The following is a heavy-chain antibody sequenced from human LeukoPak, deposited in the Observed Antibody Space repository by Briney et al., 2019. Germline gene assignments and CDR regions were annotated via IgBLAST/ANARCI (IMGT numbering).Heavy chain of an antibody. V-gene: IGHV4-38-2*02. CDR1: GYSISSGYY. Sequence: PSETLSLTCTVSGYSISSGYYWGWIRQPPGKGLEWIGSIYHSGSTYYNPSLKSRVTISVDTSKNQFSLKLSSVTAADTAVYYCARIPTVTFFDYWGQGTLVTVSS. CDR2: IYHSGST. D-gene: IGHD4-17*01. CDR3: ARIPTVTFFDY. J-gene: IGHJ4*02.